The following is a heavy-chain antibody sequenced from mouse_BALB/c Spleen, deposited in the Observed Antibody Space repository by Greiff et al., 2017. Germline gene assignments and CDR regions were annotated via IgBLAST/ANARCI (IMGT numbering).Heavy chain of an antibody. CDR1: GYSFTSYW. CDR2: IHPSDSET. CDR3: AIYGSSVAWFAY. Sequence: QVQLQQPGAELVRPGASVKLSCKASGYSFTSYWMNWVKQRPGQGLAWIGMIHPSDSETRLNQKFKDKATLTVDKASSTAYMQLSSPTSEDSAVYYCAIYGSSVAWFAYWGQGTLVTVSA. V-gene: IGHV1-74*01. J-gene: IGHJ3*01. D-gene: IGHD1-1*01.